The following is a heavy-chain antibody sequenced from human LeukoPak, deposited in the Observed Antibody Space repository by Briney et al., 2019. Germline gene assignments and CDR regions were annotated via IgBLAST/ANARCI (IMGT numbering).Heavy chain of an antibody. CDR3: ARAVAAAGTVGWFDP. Sequence: SETLSLTCAVYGGSLSGYYWSWIRQPPGKGLEWIGEINHSGSTNYNPSLKSRVTISVDTSKNQFSLKLSSVTAADTAVYYCARAVAAAGTVGWFDPWGQGTLVTVSS. V-gene: IGHV4-34*01. CDR2: INHSGST. J-gene: IGHJ5*02. CDR1: GGSLSGYY. D-gene: IGHD6-13*01.